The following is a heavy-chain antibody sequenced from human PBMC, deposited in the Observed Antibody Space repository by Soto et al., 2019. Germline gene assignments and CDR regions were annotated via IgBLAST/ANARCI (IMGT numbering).Heavy chain of an antibody. V-gene: IGHV1-18*01. CDR1: GYTFTSYG. D-gene: IGHD3-3*01. Sequence: ASVKVSCKASGYTFTSYGISWVRQAPGQGLEWMGWISAYNGNTNYAQKLQGRVTMTTDTSTSTAYMELRSLRSDDTAVYYCARDPLTQYDFWSGYIEEDYYYYMDVWGKGTTVTVSS. CDR3: ARDPLTQYDFWSGYIEEDYYYYMDV. J-gene: IGHJ6*03. CDR2: ISAYNGNT.